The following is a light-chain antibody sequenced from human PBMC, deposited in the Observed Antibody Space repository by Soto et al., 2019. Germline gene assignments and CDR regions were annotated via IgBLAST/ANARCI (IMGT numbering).Light chain of an antibody. CDR1: QKVSPW. V-gene: IGKV1-5*01. CDR2: DVS. J-gene: IGKJ1*01. CDR3: KQYDSYWGT. Sequence: DIRMTQSPSTLSASVGDSVTITCRASQKVSPWLAWYQQKAGKAPKLLIYDVSSLKRGVPSRFSGSGSGTEFTLTISSLQSDDFATYYCKQYDSYWGTFGQGTKVEFK.